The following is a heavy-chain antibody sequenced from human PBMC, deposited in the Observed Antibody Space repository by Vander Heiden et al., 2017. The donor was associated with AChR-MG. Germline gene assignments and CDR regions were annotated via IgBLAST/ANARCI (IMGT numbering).Heavy chain of an antibody. J-gene: IGHJ6*02. V-gene: IGHV3-15*01. D-gene: IGHD3-3*01. CDR2: IKSKTDGGTT. CDR1: GFTFSKAW. CDR3: TTDPLKFSGMDV. Sequence: EVQLVESGGGLVKPGGSLRLSCAASGFTFSKAWMSWVRQAPGKGLEWVGRIKSKTDGGTTDYAAPVKGRLTISRDDSKNTLYLQMNSLKTEDTAVYYCTTDPLKFSGMDVWGQGTTVTVSS.